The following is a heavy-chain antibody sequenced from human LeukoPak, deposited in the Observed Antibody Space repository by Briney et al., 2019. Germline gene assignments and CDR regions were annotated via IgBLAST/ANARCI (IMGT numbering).Heavy chain of an antibody. CDR3: ARGVEPWLARERYYFDY. Sequence: ASVKVSCKASGYTFTSYAMNWVRQAPGQGLEWMGWINTNTGNPTYAQGFTGRFVFSLDTSVSTAYLQISSLKAEDTAVYYCARGVEPWLARERYYFDYWGQGTLVTVSS. J-gene: IGHJ4*02. D-gene: IGHD6-19*01. V-gene: IGHV7-4-1*02. CDR1: GYTFTSYA. CDR2: INTNTGNP.